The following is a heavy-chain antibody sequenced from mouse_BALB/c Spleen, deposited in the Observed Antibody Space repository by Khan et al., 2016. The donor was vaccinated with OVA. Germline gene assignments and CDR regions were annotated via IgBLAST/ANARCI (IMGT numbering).Heavy chain of an antibody. Sequence: EVELVESGGGLVKPGGSLKLSCAASGFTFSSYTMSWVRQTPEKRLEWVATISSGGTYTYYPDSVKGRFTISRDNAKNTLYLQRSSLKSEDTAMYYCTRDGNYAHWYFDVWGAGTTVTVSS. CDR2: ISSGGTYT. CDR3: TRDGNYAHWYFDV. D-gene: IGHD2-1*01. J-gene: IGHJ1*01. CDR1: GFTFSSYT. V-gene: IGHV5-6-4*01.